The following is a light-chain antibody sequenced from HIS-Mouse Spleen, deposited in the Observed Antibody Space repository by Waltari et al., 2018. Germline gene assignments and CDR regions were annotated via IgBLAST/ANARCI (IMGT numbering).Light chain of an antibody. CDR2: DVS. CDR3: SSYTSSSLNVV. Sequence: QSALTQPASVSGSPGQSITISCTGTSSDVGGYNYVSWYQQHPGKAPKLMIYDVSNRPSVVSNRFSGSKSGNTASLTISGLQAEDEADYYCSSYTSSSLNVVFGGGTKLTVL. CDR1: SSDVGGYNY. V-gene: IGLV2-14*03. J-gene: IGLJ2*01.